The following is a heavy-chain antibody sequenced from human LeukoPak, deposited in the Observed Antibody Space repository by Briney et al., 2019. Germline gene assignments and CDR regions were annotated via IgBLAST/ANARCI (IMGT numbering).Heavy chain of an antibody. J-gene: IGHJ4*02. CDR3: ARDRIAVAGSV. D-gene: IGHD6-19*01. CDR1: GFTVSSNY. CDR2: IYSGGST. Sequence: PGGSLRLSCAASGFTVSSNYMSWVRQAPGKGLEWVSVIYSGGSTYYADSVKGRFTIFRDNSKNTLYLQMNRLRAEDTAVYYCARDRIAVAGSVWGQGTLVTVSS. V-gene: IGHV3-66*02.